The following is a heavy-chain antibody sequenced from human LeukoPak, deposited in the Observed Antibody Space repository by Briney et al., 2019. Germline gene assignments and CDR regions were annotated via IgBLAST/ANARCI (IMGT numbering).Heavy chain of an antibody. V-gene: IGHV3-23*01. Sequence: PGGSLRLSCAASGFAFSTYWMSWVRQAPGKGLEWVSGIGGDGGTHYTASVKGRFSISRDNSKNTLYLQMNSLRAEDTAIYYCAKDLHYWSGIDYWGQGTLVTVSS. D-gene: IGHD3-3*02. CDR1: GFAFSTYW. J-gene: IGHJ4*02. CDR2: IGGDGGT. CDR3: AKDLHYWSGIDY.